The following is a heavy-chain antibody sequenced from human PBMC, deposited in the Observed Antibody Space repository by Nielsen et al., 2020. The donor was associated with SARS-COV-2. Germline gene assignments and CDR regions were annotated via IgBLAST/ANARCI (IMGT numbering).Heavy chain of an antibody. J-gene: IGHJ4*02. CDR3: ARGKRSYDY. D-gene: IGHD3-10*01. CDR2: INHSGST. V-gene: IGHV4-34*01. Sequence: SETLSPTCAVYGRSFSGYYWSWIRQPPGKGLEWIGEINHSGSTNYNPSLKSRVTISVDTSKNQFSMKVSSVTAADTAVYYCARGKRSYDYWGQGTLVTVSS. CDR1: GRSFSGYY.